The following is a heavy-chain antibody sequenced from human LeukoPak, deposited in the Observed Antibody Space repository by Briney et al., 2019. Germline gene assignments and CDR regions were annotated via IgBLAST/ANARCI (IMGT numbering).Heavy chain of an antibody. Sequence: GGSLRLSCAASKFTFSTYPMHWVRQAPGKGLEWVAVISNDGRDKHCADSVKGRCTISRDNSKNTLYLQMNSLRAEDTAVYYCARDLAGYNSFDYWGQGTLVTVSS. J-gene: IGHJ4*02. D-gene: IGHD5-24*01. V-gene: IGHV3-30*14. CDR3: ARDLAGYNSFDY. CDR2: ISNDGRDK. CDR1: KFTFSTYP.